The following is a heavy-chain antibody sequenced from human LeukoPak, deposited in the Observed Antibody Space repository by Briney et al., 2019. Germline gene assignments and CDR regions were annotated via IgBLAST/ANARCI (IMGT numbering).Heavy chain of an antibody. CDR3: AKDHCGGDCYLFDY. CDR1: GFTFSSYG. D-gene: IGHD2-21*02. CDR2: ISYDGSNK. J-gene: IGHJ4*02. Sequence: PGRSLRLSCAASGFTFSSYGMHWVRQAPGKGLEWVAVISYDGSNKYYADSVKGRFTISRDNSKNTLCLQMNSLRAEDTAVYYCAKDHCGGDCYLFDYWGQGTLVTVSS. V-gene: IGHV3-30*18.